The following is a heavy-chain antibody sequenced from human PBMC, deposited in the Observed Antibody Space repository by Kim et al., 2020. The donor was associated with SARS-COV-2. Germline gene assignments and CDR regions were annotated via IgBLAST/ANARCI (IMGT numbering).Heavy chain of an antibody. CDR2: IYYSGST. Sequence: SETLSLTCTVSGGSISSGTYYWSWIRQHPGKGLEWIGYIYYSGSTYYNPSLKSRVTISVDTSKNQFSLKLSSVTAADTAVYYCARNVYHTGYSSSWYGSWFDPGGQGTLVTVSS. J-gene: IGHJ5*02. D-gene: IGHD6-13*01. V-gene: IGHV4-31*03. CDR3: ARNVYHTGYSSSWYGSWFDP. CDR1: GGSISSGTYY.